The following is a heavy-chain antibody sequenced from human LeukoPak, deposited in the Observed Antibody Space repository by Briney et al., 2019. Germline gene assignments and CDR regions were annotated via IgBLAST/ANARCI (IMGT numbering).Heavy chain of an antibody. V-gene: IGHV4-61*02. CDR3: ARARVRGGWREDGLDI. Sequence: SQTLSLTCTVSGGSISSGTYYWSWIRQPAGKGLEGMGRIYISGSTNYNPSLKSRVTILVDTSKNQFSLRLSSVTAADTAVYYCARARVRGGWREDGLDIWGQGTTVTVSS. CDR1: GGSISSGTYY. J-gene: IGHJ3*02. CDR2: IYISGST. D-gene: IGHD5-24*01.